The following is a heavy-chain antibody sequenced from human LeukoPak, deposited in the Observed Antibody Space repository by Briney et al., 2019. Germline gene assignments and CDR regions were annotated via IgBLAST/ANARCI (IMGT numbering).Heavy chain of an antibody. CDR1: GYSISSGYY. J-gene: IGHJ6*03. D-gene: IGHD1-26*01. Sequence: PSETLSLTCTVSGYSISSGYYWGWIRQPPGKGLEWIGSIYHSGSTYYNPSLKSRVTISVDTSKNQFSLKLSSVTAADTAVYYCARGYSGSYWSALPYYYYYMDVWGKGTTVTISS. CDR3: ARGYSGSYWSALPYYYYYMDV. CDR2: IYHSGST. V-gene: IGHV4-38-2*02.